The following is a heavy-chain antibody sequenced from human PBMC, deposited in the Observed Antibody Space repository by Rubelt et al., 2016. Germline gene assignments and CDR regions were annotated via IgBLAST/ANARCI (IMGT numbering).Heavy chain of an antibody. V-gene: IGHV3-7*04. D-gene: IGHD6-19*01. CDR2: IKQDGTEK. CDR3: GRGSSGGYSLPDYEYCDS. J-gene: IGHJ4*02. CDR1: GFSFSSSW. Sequence: GGSLRLSCAASGFSFSSSWMAWVRQAPGKGLEWVANIKQDGTEKYYVDSVKGRFTISRDNAKNSLFLQMNSLRVEDTAVDYCGRGSSGGYSLPDYEYCDSWGQGTLVTVSP.